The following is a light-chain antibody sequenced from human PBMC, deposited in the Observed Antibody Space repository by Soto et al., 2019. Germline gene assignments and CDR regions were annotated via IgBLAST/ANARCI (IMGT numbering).Light chain of an antibody. CDR2: GAS. Sequence: EIVLTQSPGTLSLSPGERATLSCRTSQSVSSSNLAWYQQKPGQAPRLLIYGASTRATGIPDRFSGSGSGTDFTLTISRLEPGDFAVYYCQQYGTSFWTFGQGTKVEIK. CDR1: QSVSSSN. CDR3: QQYGTSFWT. V-gene: IGKV3-20*01. J-gene: IGKJ1*01.